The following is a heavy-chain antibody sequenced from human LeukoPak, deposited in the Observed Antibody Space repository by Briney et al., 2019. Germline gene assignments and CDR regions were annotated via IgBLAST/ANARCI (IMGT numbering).Heavy chain of an antibody. CDR2: ISSSGSTI. CDR3: VGTYYHDSSRDP. Sequence: GGSLRLSCAASGFTFSDYYMSWIRQAPGKGLEWVSYISSSGSTIYYADSVKGRFTISRDNAKNSLYLQMNSLRAEDTAVYYCVGTYYHDSSRDPWGQGTLVTVSS. CDR1: GFTFSDYY. V-gene: IGHV3-11*04. D-gene: IGHD3-22*01. J-gene: IGHJ5*02.